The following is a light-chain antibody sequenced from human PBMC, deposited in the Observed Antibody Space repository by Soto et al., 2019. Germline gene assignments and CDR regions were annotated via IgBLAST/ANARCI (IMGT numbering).Light chain of an antibody. CDR1: QTVNSRH. J-gene: IGKJ2*01. Sequence: ESLLTQSPGTLSLSPGERATLSCRASQTVNSRHLNWYQHKPGQAPRLLIYGASIRAAGIPDRFSGSRSGADFRLTITRLEPEHSAVYYCQQFDGSRPAFTFGQGTKLEI. CDR3: QQFDGSRPAFT. CDR2: GAS. V-gene: IGKV3-20*01.